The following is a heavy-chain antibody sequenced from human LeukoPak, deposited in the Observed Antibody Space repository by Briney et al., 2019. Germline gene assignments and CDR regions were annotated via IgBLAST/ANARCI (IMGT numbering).Heavy chain of an antibody. CDR1: GFTVSSNY. V-gene: IGHV3-53*04. J-gene: IGHJ6*02. Sequence: GGSLRLSCAASGFTVSSNYMSWVRQAPGKGLEWAPVIYSGGSTYYADSVKGRFTISRHNSKNTLYLQMNSLRAEDTAVYYCARGGGTTLCYYGMDVWGQGTTVTVSS. D-gene: IGHD1-1*01. CDR2: IYSGGST. CDR3: ARGGGTTLCYYGMDV.